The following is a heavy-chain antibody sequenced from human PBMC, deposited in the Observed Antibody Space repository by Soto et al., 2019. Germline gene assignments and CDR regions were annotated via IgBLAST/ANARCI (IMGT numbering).Heavy chain of an antibody. D-gene: IGHD3-16*01. CDR1: GFTFTSSA. J-gene: IGHJ5*02. CDR3: TRDPPYCDATAACSASKNWFDP. Sequence: ASVKVSCKASGFTFTSSAVQWVRQARGQRLEWIGWIVVGSGNTNYAQKFQERVTITRDMSTSTAYMELSSLRSEDTAVYYCTRDPPYCDATAACSASKNWFDPWGQGTLVTVSS. CDR2: IVVGSGNT. V-gene: IGHV1-58*01.